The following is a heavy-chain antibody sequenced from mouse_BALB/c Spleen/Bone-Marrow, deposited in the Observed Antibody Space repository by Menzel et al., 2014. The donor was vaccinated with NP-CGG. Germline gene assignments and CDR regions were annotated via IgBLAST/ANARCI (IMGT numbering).Heavy chain of an antibody. Sequence: EVKVVDSGAELVKPGASVKLSCTASGFNIKDTYMHWVKERPEQGLEWIGRIDPANGNTKYDPKFQGKATITADTSSNTAYLQLSSLTSEDTAVYYCVYGRDWYFDVWGAGTTVTVSS. J-gene: IGHJ1*01. CDR1: GFNIKDTY. V-gene: IGHV14-3*02. D-gene: IGHD1-1*01. CDR2: IDPANGNT. CDR3: VYGRDWYFDV.